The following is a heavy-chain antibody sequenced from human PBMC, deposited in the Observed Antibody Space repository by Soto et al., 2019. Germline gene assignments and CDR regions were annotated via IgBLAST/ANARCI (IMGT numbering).Heavy chain of an antibody. Sequence: PSETLSLTCTVSGGSISSGDYYGSWILQPPGKGLEWIGYIYYSGRPYYNPSLKTRVTISVDTSKNQFSLKLSSVTAADTAVYYCARESIVLVPAAMPYYYGMDVWGHGTTDT. CDR3: ARESIVLVPAAMPYYYGMDV. D-gene: IGHD2-2*01. V-gene: IGHV4-30-4*01. CDR2: IYYSGRP. CDR1: GGSISSGDYY. J-gene: IGHJ6*02.